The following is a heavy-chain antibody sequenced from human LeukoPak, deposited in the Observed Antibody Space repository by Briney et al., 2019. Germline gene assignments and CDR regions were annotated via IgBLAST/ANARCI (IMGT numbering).Heavy chain of an antibody. CDR2: IIPIFGTA. Sequence: SVKVSCKASGGTFSSYAISWVRQAPGQGLEWMGGIIPIFGTANYAQKFQGGVTITADKSTSTAYMELSSLRSEDTAVYYCARGGGYSSSWVHRFDPWGQGTLVTVSS. D-gene: IGHD6-13*01. CDR1: GGTFSSYA. CDR3: ARGGGYSSSWVHRFDP. V-gene: IGHV1-69*06. J-gene: IGHJ5*02.